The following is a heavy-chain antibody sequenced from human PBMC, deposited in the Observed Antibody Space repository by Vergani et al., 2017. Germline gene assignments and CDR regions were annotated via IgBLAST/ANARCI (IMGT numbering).Heavy chain of an antibody. CDR1: GGSISSGGYY. Sequence: QVQLQESGPGLVKTSQTLSLTCTVSGGSISSGGYYWSWIRQHPGKGLEWIGYIYYSGSTYYNPSLNSLATISVDTSRNPISLKLTSVTATDMAIYFCARGNPYVDFDSWGQGTMITVSS. CDR2: IYYSGST. D-gene: IGHD3-16*01. V-gene: IGHV4-31*01. CDR3: ARGNPYVDFDS. J-gene: IGHJ3*02.